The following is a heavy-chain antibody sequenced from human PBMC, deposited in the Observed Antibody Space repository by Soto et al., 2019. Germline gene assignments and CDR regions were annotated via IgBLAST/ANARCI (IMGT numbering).Heavy chain of an antibody. V-gene: IGHV1-69*13. CDR2: IIPIFGTA. CDR1: GGTFSSYA. CDR3: ASLSDSSGWYGPSSNY. D-gene: IGHD6-19*01. Sequence: PGPPVKVSCKASGGTFSSYAISWVRQAPGQGLEWMGGIIPIFGTANYAQKFQGRVTITADESTSTAYMELSSLRSEDTAVYYCASLSDSSGWYGPSSNYWGQGTLVTVSS. J-gene: IGHJ4*02.